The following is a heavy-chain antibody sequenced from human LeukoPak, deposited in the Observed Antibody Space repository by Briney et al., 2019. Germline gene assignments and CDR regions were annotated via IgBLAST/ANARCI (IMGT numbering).Heavy chain of an antibody. V-gene: IGHV3-66*01. Sequence: GGSLRLSCAASGFTVSSNYMSWVRQAPGKGLEWVSVIYSGGSTYYAGSVKGRFTISRDNSKNTLYLQMNSLRAEDTAVYYCAREATPYYYYGMDVWGQGTTVTVSS. J-gene: IGHJ6*02. CDR3: AREATPYYYYGMDV. CDR2: IYSGGST. CDR1: GFTVSSNY.